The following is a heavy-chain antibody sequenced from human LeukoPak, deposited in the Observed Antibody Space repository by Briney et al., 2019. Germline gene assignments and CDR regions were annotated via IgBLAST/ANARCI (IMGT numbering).Heavy chain of an antibody. CDR3: VRDLTTLTF. V-gene: IGHV3-21*06. J-gene: IGHJ4*02. D-gene: IGHD4-11*01. CDR1: GFTFSGYF. CDR2: ISNSSDYI. Sequence: GGSLRLSCAASGFTFSGYFMNWVRQAPGKGLERVSSISNSSDYIYYADAAKGRLTISRDNSKSLLFLQMTSLRAEDTAAYYCVRDLTTLTFWGQGTLVTVSS.